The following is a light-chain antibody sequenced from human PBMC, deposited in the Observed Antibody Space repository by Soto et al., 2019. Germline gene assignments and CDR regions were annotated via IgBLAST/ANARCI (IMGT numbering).Light chain of an antibody. Sequence: VLTQSPGTPALTAGERASLSWKASQSVTSSDLAWYQQKPGQAPRLLISGASSRATGIPDRFSGSGSGTDFTLTISRLEPEDFAVFYCHHYGTSPPTFGQGTKVDI. V-gene: IGKV3-20*01. J-gene: IGKJ1*01. CDR3: HHYGTSPPT. CDR1: QSVTSSD. CDR2: GAS.